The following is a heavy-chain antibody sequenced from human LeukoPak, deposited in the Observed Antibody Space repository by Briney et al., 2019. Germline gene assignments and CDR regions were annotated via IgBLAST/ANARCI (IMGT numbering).Heavy chain of an antibody. V-gene: IGHV3-30*18. CDR1: GFTFSSYG. CDR2: ISFDGSNT. CDR3: AKDRCRLGDCYFDY. Sequence: GGSLRLSCAASGFTFSSYGMHWVRQAPGKGLEWVALISFDGSNTYYADSVKGRFTFSRDNSKNTLYLQMNSLRAEDTAVYYCAKDRCRLGDCYFDYWGQGTLVTASS. J-gene: IGHJ4*02. D-gene: IGHD2-21*02.